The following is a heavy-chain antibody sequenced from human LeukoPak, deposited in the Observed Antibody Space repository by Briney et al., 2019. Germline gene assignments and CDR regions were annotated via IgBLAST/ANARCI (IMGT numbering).Heavy chain of an antibody. J-gene: IGHJ4*02. CDR3: ATGGYGSGSYYSELGY. D-gene: IGHD3-10*01. CDR1: GYTLTELS. V-gene: IGHV1-24*01. CDR2: FDPEDGET. Sequence: ASVKVSCKVSGYTLTELSMHWGRQAPGKGREWMGGFDPEDGETIYAQKFQGRVTMTEDTSTDPAYMELSSLRPEDTAVYYCATGGYGSGSYYSELGYWGQGTLVTVSS.